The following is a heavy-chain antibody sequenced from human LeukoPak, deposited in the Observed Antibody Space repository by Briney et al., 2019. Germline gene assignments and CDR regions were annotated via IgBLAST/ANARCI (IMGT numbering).Heavy chain of an antibody. CDR1: GFTFSSYE. CDR2: ISSSGSTI. J-gene: IGHJ4*02. D-gene: IGHD3-9*01. Sequence: GGSLRLPCAASGFTFSSYEMNWVRQAPGKGLEWVSYISSSGSTIYYADSVKGRFTISRDNAKNSLYLQMNSLRAEDTAVYYCARGGGYDILTGYYYPHYFDYWGQGTLVTVSS. V-gene: IGHV3-48*03. CDR3: ARGGGYDILTGYYYPHYFDY.